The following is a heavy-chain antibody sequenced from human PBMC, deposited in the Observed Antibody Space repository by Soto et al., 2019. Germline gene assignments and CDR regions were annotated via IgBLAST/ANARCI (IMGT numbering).Heavy chain of an antibody. CDR3: AKGTYYYGSAPYYFDY. CDR2: INSNGDST. Sequence: GGSLRLSGAASGFSFGNFSIAWVRQAPWKGLEWVSTINSNGDSTYYADSVKGRFTISRDNSENTLYLQMNSLRAEDTAVYYCAKGTYYYGSAPYYFDYFGQCTLVTFCS. J-gene: IGHJ4*02. D-gene: IGHD3-10*01. CDR1: GFSFGNFS. V-gene: IGHV3-23*01.